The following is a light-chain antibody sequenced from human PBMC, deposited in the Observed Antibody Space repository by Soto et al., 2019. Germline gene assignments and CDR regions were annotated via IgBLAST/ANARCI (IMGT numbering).Light chain of an antibody. V-gene: IGLV7-46*01. CDR3: LLSYSGAHVV. CDR1: SGVVTSGHY. J-gene: IGLJ2*01. CDR2: ETS. Sequence: QAVVTQEPSLTVSPGGTVTLTCGSSSGVVTSGHYPYWFQQKPGQAPRTLIYETSNKHSWTPARFSGSLLGGKAALTLSGAQPEDEAEYYCLLSYSGAHVVFGGGTKVTVL.